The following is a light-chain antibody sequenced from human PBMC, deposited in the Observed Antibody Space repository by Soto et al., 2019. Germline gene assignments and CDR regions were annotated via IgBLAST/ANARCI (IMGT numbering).Light chain of an antibody. CDR1: ISNIGNNF. J-gene: IGLJ2*01. CDR2: ANN. CDR3: ATWDDSLPAV. V-gene: IGLV1-51*01. Sequence: QSLLTQPPSLSAAPGQKVTISCSGSISNIGNNFVSWYQQIPGTAPKLLIYANNKRPSGIPDRFSGSKSGTSATLGISGLQTGDEADYYCATWDDSLPAVFGGGTKLTVL.